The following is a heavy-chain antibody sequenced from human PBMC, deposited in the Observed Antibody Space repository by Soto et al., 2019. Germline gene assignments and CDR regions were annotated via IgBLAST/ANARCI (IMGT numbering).Heavy chain of an antibody. CDR1: GGSISSGGYS. J-gene: IGHJ4*02. CDR3: ARDLMDCTNGVCYRGYFDY. Sequence: SETLSLTCAVSGGSISSGGYSWSWIRQPPGKGLEWIGYIYHSGSTYYNPSLKSRVTISVDRSKNQFSLKLSSVTAADTAVYYCARDLMDCTNGVCYRGYFDYWGQGTLVTVSS. V-gene: IGHV4-30-2*01. D-gene: IGHD2-8*01. CDR2: IYHSGST.